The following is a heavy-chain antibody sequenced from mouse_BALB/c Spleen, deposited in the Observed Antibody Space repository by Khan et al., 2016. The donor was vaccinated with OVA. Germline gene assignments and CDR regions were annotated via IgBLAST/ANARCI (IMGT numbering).Heavy chain of an antibody. D-gene: IGHD1-3*01. V-gene: IGHV2-9*02. Sequence: VQLQESGPGLVAPSQSLSITCTVSGFSLTSYGVHWVRQPPGKGLEWMGVIWAGGSKNYNSDLMSRLSISKDNAKSQFFLKMNSLQTDDTAMYYCARLEDIWGQGTTLTVSS. CDR3: ARLEDI. CDR2: IWAGGSK. J-gene: IGHJ2*01. CDR1: GFSLTSYG.